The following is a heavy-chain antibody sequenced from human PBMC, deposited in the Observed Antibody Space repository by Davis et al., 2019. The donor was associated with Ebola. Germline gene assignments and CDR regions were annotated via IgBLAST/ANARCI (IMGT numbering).Heavy chain of an antibody. D-gene: IGHD6-19*01. J-gene: IGHJ5*02. CDR1: GFTFSSYS. CDR2: ISSSSSYI. CDR3: AKDQTRIPVAGLNWFDP. Sequence: PGGSLRLSCAASGFTFSSYSMNWVRQAPGKGLEWVSSISSSSSYIYYADSVKGRFTISRDNAKNSLYLQMNSLRAEDTALYYCAKDQTRIPVAGLNWFDPWGQGTLVTVSS. V-gene: IGHV3-21*04.